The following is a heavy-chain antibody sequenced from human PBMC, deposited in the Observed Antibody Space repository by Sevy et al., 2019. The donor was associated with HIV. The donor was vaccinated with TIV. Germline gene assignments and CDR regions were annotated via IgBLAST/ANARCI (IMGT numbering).Heavy chain of an antibody. J-gene: IGHJ4*02. CDR1: GFTFNGYG. CDR3: AKGLHYGSGSYYGGTDY. V-gene: IGHV3-30*18. Sequence: GGSLRLSCAASGFTFNGYGMHWVRQAPGKGLEWVAVILYDGSNEYYADSVKGRFTISRDNSKNTVYLQMIRLRTEDTAVYYCAKGLHYGSGSYYGGTDYWGQGTLVTVSS. CDR2: ILYDGSNE. D-gene: IGHD3-10*01.